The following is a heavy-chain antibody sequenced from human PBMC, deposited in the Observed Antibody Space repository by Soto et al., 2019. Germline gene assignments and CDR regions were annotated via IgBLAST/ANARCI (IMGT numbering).Heavy chain of an antibody. Sequence: SETLSLTCAVYGGSFSGYYWSWIRQPPGKGLEWIGEINHSGSTNYNPSLKSRVTISVDTSKNQLSLKLSSVTAADTAVYYCARSITIFGVVILSDWFDPWGQGTLVTVSS. V-gene: IGHV4-34*01. CDR2: INHSGST. CDR3: ARSITIFGVVILSDWFDP. J-gene: IGHJ5*02. CDR1: GGSFSGYY. D-gene: IGHD3-3*01.